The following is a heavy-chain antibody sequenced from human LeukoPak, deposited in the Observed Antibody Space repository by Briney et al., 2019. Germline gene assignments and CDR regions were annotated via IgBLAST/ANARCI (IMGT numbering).Heavy chain of an antibody. D-gene: IGHD4-23*01. Sequence: ASVKVSCKASGYTFTGYYMHWVRQAPGQGLEWMGWINPNSGGTNYAQKFQGRVTMTRDTSISTAYMELSRLRSDDTAVYYCARDYGGNSDLYYFDYWGQGTLVTVSS. J-gene: IGHJ4*02. V-gene: IGHV1-2*02. CDR2: INPNSGGT. CDR1: GYTFTGYY. CDR3: ARDYGGNSDLYYFDY.